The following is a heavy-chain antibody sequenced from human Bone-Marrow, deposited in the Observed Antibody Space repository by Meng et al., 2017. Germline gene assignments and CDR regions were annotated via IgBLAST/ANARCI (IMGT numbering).Heavy chain of an antibody. CDR3: AVTAMVTYDAFDI. CDR1: GFTFTSSS. J-gene: IGHJ3*02. D-gene: IGHD5-18*01. CDR2: IVVGSGNT. Sequence: SVKVSCKASGFTFTSSSVQWVRQARGQRLEWIGWIVVGSGNTNYAQKFQERVTITRDMSTSTAYMELSSLRSEDTAVYYCAVTAMVTYDAFDIWGQGTMVTVSS. V-gene: IGHV1-58*01.